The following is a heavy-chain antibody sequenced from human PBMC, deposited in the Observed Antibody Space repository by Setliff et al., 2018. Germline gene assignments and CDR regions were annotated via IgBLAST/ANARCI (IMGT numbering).Heavy chain of an antibody. V-gene: IGHV1-69*05. CDR1: GDTFRSYG. CDR2: TIPMFGST. Sequence: SVKVSCKASGDTFRSYGISWVRQAPGQGLEWMGGTIPMFGSTSYAQKFQGRFTIITDESTTTAYMELSSLGSEDTAVYYCARVRDCSGGICHRGFHHYMDVWGKGTTVTVSS. D-gene: IGHD2-15*01. J-gene: IGHJ6*03. CDR3: ARVRDCSGGICHRGFHHYMDV.